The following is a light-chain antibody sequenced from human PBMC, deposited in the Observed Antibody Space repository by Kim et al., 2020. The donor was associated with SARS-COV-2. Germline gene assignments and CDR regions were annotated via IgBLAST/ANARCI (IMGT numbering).Light chain of an antibody. CDR3: QQYSRYPST. Sequence: TITCRAVQAFNNWLVWYQQKAKKAPKSLIYAASSLPSGVPSRFTGSGVGTDSPLTFSSLQADDFANYYCQQYSRYPSTFGQGTRLEIK. CDR1: QAFNNW. CDR2: AAS. J-gene: IGKJ5*01. V-gene: IGKV1D-16*01.